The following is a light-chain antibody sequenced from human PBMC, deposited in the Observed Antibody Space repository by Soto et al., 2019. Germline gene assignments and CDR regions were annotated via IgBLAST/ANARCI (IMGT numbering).Light chain of an antibody. Sequence: DIQMTQSPSTLSASVGARVTITCRASESISTSLAWYQQKPGKAPKVLIYKASSLESGVPSRFSGSGSGAEFSLTISSLQPDDFATYYCQHCDSYWTFGQGTKVEIK. J-gene: IGKJ1*01. V-gene: IGKV1-5*03. CDR3: QHCDSYWT. CDR1: ESISTS. CDR2: KAS.